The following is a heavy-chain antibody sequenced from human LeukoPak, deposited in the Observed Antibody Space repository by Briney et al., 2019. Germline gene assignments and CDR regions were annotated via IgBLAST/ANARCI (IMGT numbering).Heavy chain of an antibody. D-gene: IGHD3-22*01. CDR2: IYPGDSDT. CDR3: ATLRSGYYYDYFDY. CDR1: GYSFSSYW. Sequence: GESLKISCKGSGYSFSSYWIGWVRHMPGKGLEWMGIIYPGDSDTKYSPSFQGQVTISADKSISTAYLQWSSLKASDTAMYYCATLRSGYYYDYFDYWGQGTLVIVSS. J-gene: IGHJ4*02. V-gene: IGHV5-51*01.